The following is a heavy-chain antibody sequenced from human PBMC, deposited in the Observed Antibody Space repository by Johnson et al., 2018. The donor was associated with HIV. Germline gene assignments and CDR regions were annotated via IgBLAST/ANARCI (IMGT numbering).Heavy chain of an antibody. D-gene: IGHD1-26*01. CDR2: ISYDGSNK. Sequence: QVQLVESGGGVVQPGRSLRLSCAASGFSLSSYAMHWVRQAPGKGLEWVAVISYDGSNKYYADSVKGRFTISRDNSKNTLYVQMNSLRPEDTAVYYCAKAVGGYAFDIWGQGTMVTVSS. J-gene: IGHJ3*02. CDR3: AKAVGGYAFDI. V-gene: IGHV3-30*04. CDR1: GFSLSSYA.